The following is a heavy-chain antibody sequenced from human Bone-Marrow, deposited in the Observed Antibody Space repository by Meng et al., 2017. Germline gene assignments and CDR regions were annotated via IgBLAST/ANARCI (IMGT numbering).Heavy chain of an antibody. J-gene: IGHJ6*02. CDR2: ISSSGSTI. CDR1: GFTFSSYE. CDR3: ASSNSSSWYLVDYYYGMDV. D-gene: IGHD6-13*01. V-gene: IGHV3-48*03. Sequence: GGSLRLSCAASGFTFSSYEMNWVRQAPGKGLEWVSYISSSGSTIYYADSVKGRFTISRDNAKNSLYLKMNSLRAEDTAVYYCASSNSSSWYLVDYYYGMDVWGQGTTVTVSS.